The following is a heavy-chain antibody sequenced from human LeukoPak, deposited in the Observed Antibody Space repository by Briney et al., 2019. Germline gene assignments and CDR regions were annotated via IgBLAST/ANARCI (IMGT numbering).Heavy chain of an antibody. D-gene: IGHD2-2*01. CDR1: GYNFTDHW. Sequence: HGGSLQISGKGSGYNFTDHWIAGVRQVPGKGLEGMGIITPVASEPSYSPSFQGPVTISVDNSITTASLQWSSLRASDTAMYYCARQGSSTTSWQTIDYWGQGTLVSVSS. V-gene: IGHV5-51*01. CDR2: ITPVASEP. CDR3: ARQGSSTTSWQTIDY. J-gene: IGHJ4*02.